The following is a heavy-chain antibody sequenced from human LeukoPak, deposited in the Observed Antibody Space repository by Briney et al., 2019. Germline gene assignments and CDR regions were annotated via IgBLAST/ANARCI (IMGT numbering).Heavy chain of an antibody. Sequence: SETLSLTCTVSGGSINNYYWTWIRQPPGKGLEWIGYIHYSGSTNYNPSLKSRVTISVDTSKNQFSLKLSSVTAADTAVYYCAREAREGHVFDIWGQGTMVTVSS. V-gene: IGHV4-59*01. CDR2: IHYSGST. D-gene: IGHD5-24*01. CDR1: GGSINNYY. J-gene: IGHJ3*02. CDR3: AREAREGHVFDI.